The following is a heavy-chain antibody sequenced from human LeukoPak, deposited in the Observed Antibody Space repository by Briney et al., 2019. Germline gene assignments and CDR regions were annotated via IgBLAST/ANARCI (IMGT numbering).Heavy chain of an antibody. J-gene: IGHJ4*02. D-gene: IGHD5/OR15-5a*01. Sequence: GGSLRLSCAASGFTFSSYDMDWVRQAPGKGLEWVAIISYDGNNKYYADSVKGRFTISRDNSKNTLYLQMNSLRVEDTAVYYCAESRLPRRTSPPDYWGQGTLVTVSS. V-gene: IGHV3-30*18. CDR2: ISYDGNNK. CDR1: GFTFSSYD. CDR3: AESRLPRRTSPPDY.